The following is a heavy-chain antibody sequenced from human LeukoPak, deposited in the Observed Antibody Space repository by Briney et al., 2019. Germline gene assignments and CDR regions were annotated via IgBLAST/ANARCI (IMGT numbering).Heavy chain of an antibody. CDR3: ARALFSGGSSMLVNWFDP. D-gene: IGHD2-15*01. CDR1: GGTFSGYA. J-gene: IGHJ5*02. CDR2: IIPIFGTA. V-gene: IGHV1-69*05. Sequence: GASVKVSCXASGGTFSGYAISWVRQAPGQGLEWMGRIIPIFGTANYAQKFQGRVTITTDESTSTAYMELSSLRSEDTAVYYCARALFSGGSSMLVNWFDPWGQGTLVTVSS.